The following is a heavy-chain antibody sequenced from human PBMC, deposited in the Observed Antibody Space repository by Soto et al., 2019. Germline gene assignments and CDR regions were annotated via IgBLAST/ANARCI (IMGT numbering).Heavy chain of an antibody. J-gene: IGHJ4*02. D-gene: IGHD3-9*01. CDR2: ISGSGGST. V-gene: IGHV3-23*01. Sequence: EVQLLESGGGLVQPGGSLRLSCAASGFTFSSFAMNWVRQAPGKGLEWVSTISGSGGSTYYADSVKGRFTISRDNSKNTLYLQMNSLRAEDTAVYYCAKGLPHFYDILTGYYLDYWGQGTLVTVSS. CDR1: GFTFSSFA. CDR3: AKGLPHFYDILTGYYLDY.